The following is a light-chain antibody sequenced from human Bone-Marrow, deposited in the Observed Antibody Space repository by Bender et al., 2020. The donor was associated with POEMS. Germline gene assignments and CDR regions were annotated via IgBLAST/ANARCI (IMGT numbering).Light chain of an antibody. Sequence: QSALTQPASVSGSPGQSITISCTGTSSDVGRYNYVSWYQHHPGKAPKLMIYDVSNRPSGVSNRFSGSKSANTASLTISSLQTEDEADYFCSSYTGRSTWVFGGGTKLTVL. CDR3: SSYTGRSTWV. J-gene: IGLJ3*02. V-gene: IGLV2-14*03. CDR2: DVS. CDR1: SSDVGRYNY.